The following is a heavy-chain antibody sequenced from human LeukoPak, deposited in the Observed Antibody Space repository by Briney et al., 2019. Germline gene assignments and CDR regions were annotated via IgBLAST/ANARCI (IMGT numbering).Heavy chain of an antibody. CDR3: ARWVPASVYCGGDCYS. CDR2: ISSSGSTK. V-gene: IGHV3-11*04. Sequence: PGGSLRLSCAASGFTFSDYYMSWLRQAPGKGLEGVSYISSSGSTKYYADSVKGRFTIYRDNAKNSLYLQMNSLRAEDTAVYYCARWVPASVYCGGDCYSWGQGTLVTVSS. D-gene: IGHD2-21*01. J-gene: IGHJ1*01. CDR1: GFTFSDYY.